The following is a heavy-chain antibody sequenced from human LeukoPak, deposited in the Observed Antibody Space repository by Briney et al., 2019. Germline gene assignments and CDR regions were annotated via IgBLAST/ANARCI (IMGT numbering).Heavy chain of an antibody. Sequence: GESLKISCKGSGYSFTSYWIAWVRQMPRKGLEWMGMIYPADSDTRYSPTFQGQVSISVDKSISTAYLQWSSLKASDTAMYYCARHGPYDGSGCLDYWGQGALVTVSS. CDR3: ARHGPYDGSGCLDY. J-gene: IGHJ4*02. D-gene: IGHD3-22*01. CDR2: IYPADSDT. V-gene: IGHV5-51*01. CDR1: GYSFTSYW.